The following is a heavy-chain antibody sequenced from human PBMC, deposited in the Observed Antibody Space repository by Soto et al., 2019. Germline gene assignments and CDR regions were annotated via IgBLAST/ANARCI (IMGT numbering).Heavy chain of an antibody. D-gene: IGHD3-3*02. J-gene: IGHJ4*02. V-gene: IGHV4-38-2*01. CDR2: IYHSGNN. Sequence: PSETLSLTCAVPGYSITNGYYWGWVRLPPGKGFEWIVSIYHSGNNYYNPSLKSQVTLSTDTPRNQSPRKLTSVTAAXTAMDYCARVKLAGRGSFHYSAQVTLLTVSS. CDR1: GYSITNGYY. CDR3: ARVKLAGRGSFHY.